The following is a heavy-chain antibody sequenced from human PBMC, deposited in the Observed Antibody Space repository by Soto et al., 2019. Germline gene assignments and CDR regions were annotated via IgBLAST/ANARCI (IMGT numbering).Heavy chain of an antibody. Sequence: SLKVSCKASGGTLSSYAISWVRQAPGQGLEWMGGIIPIFGTANYAQKFQGRVTITADESTSTAYMELSSLRSEDTAVYYCARAGIAAEYGMDVWGQGTTVNVS. D-gene: IGHD6-13*01. CDR1: GGTLSSYA. CDR2: IIPIFGTA. V-gene: IGHV1-69*13. CDR3: ARAGIAAEYGMDV. J-gene: IGHJ6*02.